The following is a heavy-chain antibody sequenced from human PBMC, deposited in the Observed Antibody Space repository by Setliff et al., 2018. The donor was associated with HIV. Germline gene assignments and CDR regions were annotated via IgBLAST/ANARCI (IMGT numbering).Heavy chain of an antibody. CDR2: IYYSGST. CDR1: GGSISSFY. V-gene: IGHV4-59*08. CDR3: ARQGQLGSE. Sequence: KPSETLSLTCTVSGGSISSFYWSWIRQPPGKGLEWIGYIYYSGSTYYKPSLKSRVTISVDTSKNQFSLKLSSVTAADTAVYYCARQGQLGSEWGQGTLVTVSS. J-gene: IGHJ4*02. D-gene: IGHD1-1*01.